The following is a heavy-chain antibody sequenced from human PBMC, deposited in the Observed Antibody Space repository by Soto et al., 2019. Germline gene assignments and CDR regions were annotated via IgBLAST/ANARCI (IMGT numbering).Heavy chain of an antibody. CDR2: ISGGGGST. V-gene: IGHV3-23*01. CDR3: AKIATHYYGSGSYYFDY. Sequence: EVQLLESGGDLVQPGGSLRLSCAASGFTFSSYAMGWVRQAPGKGLDWVSAISGGGGSTYYAASVKGRFTISRDNSKNTLILQMNSLSGEDTAIYYCAKIATHYYGSGSYYFDYWGQRTLVTVSS. CDR1: GFTFSSYA. J-gene: IGHJ4*02. D-gene: IGHD3-10*01.